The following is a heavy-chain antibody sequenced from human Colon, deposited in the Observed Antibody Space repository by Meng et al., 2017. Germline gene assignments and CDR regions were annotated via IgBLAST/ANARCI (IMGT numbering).Heavy chain of an antibody. D-gene: IGHD3-16*01. CDR3: ARGGSWGYYYGMDV. V-gene: IGHV4-59*01. J-gene: IGHJ6*02. CDR2: IHYSGST. Sequence: SETLSLTCAVSGGSTTGYYWSWIRQPPGKRPEWIGYIHYSGSTNYNPSLKSRVTMSIDTSKNQFSLKLSSVTAADTAIYYCARGGSWGYYYGMDVWGQGTTVTGYS. CDR1: GGSTTGYY.